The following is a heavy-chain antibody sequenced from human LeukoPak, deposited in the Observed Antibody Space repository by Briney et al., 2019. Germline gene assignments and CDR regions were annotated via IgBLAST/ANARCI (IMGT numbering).Heavy chain of an antibody. CDR3: ARHDFWSGYMANNWFDL. CDR2: IYTSGST. J-gene: IGHJ5*02. Sequence: SETLSLTCTVSGGSISSYYWSWIRQPAGKGLEWIGRIYTSGSTNYNPSLKSRVTMSVDTSKNQFSLKLNSVTAADTAVYYCARHDFWSGYMANNWFDLWGQGTLVTVSS. D-gene: IGHD3-3*01. CDR1: GGSISSYY. V-gene: IGHV4-4*07.